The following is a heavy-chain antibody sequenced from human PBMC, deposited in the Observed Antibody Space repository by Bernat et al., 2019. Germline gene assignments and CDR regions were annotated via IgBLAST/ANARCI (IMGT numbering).Heavy chain of an antibody. CDR3: AKGSSSWYAGWFDP. J-gene: IGHJ5*02. CDR2: ISYDGSNK. Sequence: QVQLVESGGGVVQPGRSLRLSCAASGFPFSSYGMHWVRQAPGKGLEWVAFISYDGSNKYNAESVKGRFTISRDNSKNTLYLQMNSLRAEDTAVYYCAKGSSSWYAGWFDPWGQGTLVTVSS. CDR1: GFPFSSYG. V-gene: IGHV3-30*18. D-gene: IGHD6-13*01.